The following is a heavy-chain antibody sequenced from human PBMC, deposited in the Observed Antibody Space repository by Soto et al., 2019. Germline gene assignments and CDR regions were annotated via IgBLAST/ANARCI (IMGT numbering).Heavy chain of an antibody. CDR3: ARDDLRHDTAMVTRYMDV. CDR2: ISSSSSYI. V-gene: IGHV3-21*01. D-gene: IGHD5-18*01. Sequence: EVQLVESGGGLVKPGGSLRLSCAASGFTFSSYSMNWVRQAPGKGLEWVSSISSSSSYIYYADSVKGRFTISRDNAKNSLYLQMNSLRAEDTAVYYCARDDLRHDTAMVTRYMDVWGEGTTVTVSS. J-gene: IGHJ6*03. CDR1: GFTFSSYS.